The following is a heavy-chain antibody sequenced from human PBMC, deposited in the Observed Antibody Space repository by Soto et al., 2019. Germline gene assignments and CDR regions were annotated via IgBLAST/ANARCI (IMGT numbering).Heavy chain of an antibody. CDR1: GFTFSTYG. D-gene: IGHD1-26*01. CDR2: IDPDGSKK. J-gene: IGHJ4*02. CDR3: ARDMGPSGAYGY. V-gene: IGHV3-7*03. Sequence: EVQLVDSGGDLVQPGGSLRLSCAASGFTFSTYGMSWVRQAPGKGLEWVANIDPDGSKKDYVDSVKGRFTISRDNAKNSLYLQMNSLRAEDTAVYYCARDMGPSGAYGYWGQGTLVTVSS.